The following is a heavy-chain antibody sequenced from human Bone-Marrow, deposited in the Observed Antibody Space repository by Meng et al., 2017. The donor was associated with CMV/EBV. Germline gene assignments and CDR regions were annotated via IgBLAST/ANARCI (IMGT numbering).Heavy chain of an antibody. CDR1: GGTFTNYD. CDR3: ARASYYGSGSYYHFDS. CDR2: IIPMYATA. D-gene: IGHD3-10*01. Sequence: SVKVSCKASGGTFTNYDISWVRQAPGEGLEWMGGIIPMYATANYAERFQGRVTTTTDESTSTAYMELSSLRSEDTAVYYCARASYYGSGSYYHFDSWGQGTPVTVSS. J-gene: IGHJ4*02. V-gene: IGHV1-69*05.